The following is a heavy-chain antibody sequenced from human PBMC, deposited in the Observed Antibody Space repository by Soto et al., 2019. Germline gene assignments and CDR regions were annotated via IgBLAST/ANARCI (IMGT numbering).Heavy chain of an antibody. CDR1: GGTFSSYT. Sequence: QVQLVQSGAEVKKPGSSVKVSCKASGGTFSSYTISWVRQAPGQGLEWMGRIIPILGIANYAQKFQGRVTITADKSTSAAYIALSSLRSEDTAVYYCSRDRPLGSGGSCYRLDVWGKGTTVTVAS. CDR3: SRDRPLGSGGSCYRLDV. D-gene: IGHD2-15*01. V-gene: IGHV1-69*08. CDR2: IIPILGIA. J-gene: IGHJ6*04.